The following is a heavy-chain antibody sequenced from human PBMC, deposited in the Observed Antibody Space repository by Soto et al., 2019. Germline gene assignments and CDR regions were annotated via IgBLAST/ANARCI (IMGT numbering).Heavy chain of an antibody. V-gene: IGHV4-38-2*01. D-gene: IGHD3-16*02. CDR1: GYSISSGYY. Sequence: SETLSLTCAVSGYSISSGYYWGWIRQPPGKGLEWIGSVYHSGSTYYNPSLKSRVTISVDTSKMQVSRKLSSVTAADTAVYFCARETPSPLIVRSRSGPWFDPWGQGTLVTVPS. CDR3: ARETPSPLIVRSRSGPWFDP. J-gene: IGHJ5*02. CDR2: VYHSGST.